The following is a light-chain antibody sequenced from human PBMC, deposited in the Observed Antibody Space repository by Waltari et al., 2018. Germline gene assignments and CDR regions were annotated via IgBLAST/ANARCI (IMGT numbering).Light chain of an antibody. Sequence: DIVITQSPLSLPVIPGESASISCRSSQSLLHGNGYTYLDWYLQKLGQSPQLLIYLVSNRASGVPDRFSGTGSGTDFTLNISRVEAEDIGVYYCMQALQTPLFTFGPGTKLDIK. CDR2: LVS. J-gene: IGKJ3*01. CDR3: MQALQTPLFT. CDR1: QSLLHGNGYTY. V-gene: IGKV2-28*01.